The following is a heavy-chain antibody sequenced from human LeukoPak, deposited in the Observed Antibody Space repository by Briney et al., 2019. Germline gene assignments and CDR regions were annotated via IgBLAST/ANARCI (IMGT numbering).Heavy chain of an antibody. J-gene: IGHJ4*02. Sequence: GGSLRLSCAASGSGFTFNNYWMHWVRQARGRGLVWVSRINADGSTTRYADSGRGRFSISRDKDKNTVYVQRNSLRAEDTAVYYCATLISGWSLYWGQGTLVTVSS. V-gene: IGHV3-74*01. CDR2: INADGSTT. CDR1: GSGFTFNNYW. D-gene: IGHD6-19*01. CDR3: ATLISGWSLY.